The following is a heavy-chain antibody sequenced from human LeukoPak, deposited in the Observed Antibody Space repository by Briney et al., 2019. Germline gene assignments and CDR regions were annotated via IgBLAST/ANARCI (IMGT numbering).Heavy chain of an antibody. Sequence: GGSLRLSCAASGFTFSSYSMNWVRQAPGKGLEWVSSISSSSSYIYYADSVKGRFTISRDNAKNSLYLQMNSLRAEDTAVYYCARASDYYDSSGYEYFDYWGQGTLVTVSS. D-gene: IGHD3-22*01. V-gene: IGHV3-21*01. J-gene: IGHJ4*02. CDR3: ARASDYYDSSGYEYFDY. CDR1: GFTFSSYS. CDR2: ISSSSSYI.